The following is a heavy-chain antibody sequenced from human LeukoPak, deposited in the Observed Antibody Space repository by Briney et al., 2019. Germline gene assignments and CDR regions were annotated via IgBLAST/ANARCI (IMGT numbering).Heavy chain of an antibody. CDR3: ARDPLSSVGATIGHFQH. V-gene: IGHV1-69*05. D-gene: IGHD1-26*01. CDR1: GGTFSSYA. Sequence: SVKVSCKASGGTFSSYAISWVRQAPGQGPEWMGGIIHIFGTANYAQKFQGRVTITTDESKSTAYMELSSLRSEDTAVYYCARDPLSSVGATIGHFQHWGQGTLVTVSS. CDR2: IIHIFGTA. J-gene: IGHJ1*01.